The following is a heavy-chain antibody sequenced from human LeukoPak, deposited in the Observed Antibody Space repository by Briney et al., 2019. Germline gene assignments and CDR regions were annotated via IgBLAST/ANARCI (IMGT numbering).Heavy chain of an antibody. V-gene: IGHV3-23*01. CDR1: GFTFSTYA. J-gene: IGHJ4*02. Sequence: PGGSLRLSCAASGFTFSTYAMSWVRRAPGKGLEWVSGLSGSGGRTYYADSVKGRFTVSRDKSKNTLYLQMSSLRAEDTAVYYCAKSDYDSSGFGLYYFDYWGQGTLVTVSS. CDR3: AKSDYDSSGFGLYYFDY. CDR2: LSGSGGRT. D-gene: IGHD3-22*01.